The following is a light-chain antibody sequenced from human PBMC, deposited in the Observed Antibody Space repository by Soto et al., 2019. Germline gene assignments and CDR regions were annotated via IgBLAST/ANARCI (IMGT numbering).Light chain of an antibody. Sequence: DIQMRQSLFSLSASVGDRVTIACRAGQSRSTYLNWYQQKPGKAPKLLIFAASSLKSGVPSRFSGSGSGTDFTLTINSLQLEDFATYHCQQSNSDPTFGGGTKVEIK. CDR3: QQSNSDPT. V-gene: IGKV1-39*01. J-gene: IGKJ4*01. CDR2: AAS. CDR1: QSRSTY.